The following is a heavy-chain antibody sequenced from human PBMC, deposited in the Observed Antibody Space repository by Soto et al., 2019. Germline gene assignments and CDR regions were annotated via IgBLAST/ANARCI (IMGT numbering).Heavy chain of an antibody. CDR2: ISAYNGNT. Sequence: ASVKVSCKASGYTFTSYGISWVRQAPGQGLEWMGWISAYNGNTNYAQKFQGRVTMTTDTSTSTAYMELRSLRSDDTAVYYCARGHGFVVVPAAILRGAFDIWGQGTMVTVSS. J-gene: IGHJ3*02. D-gene: IGHD2-2*02. V-gene: IGHV1-18*01. CDR1: GYTFTSYG. CDR3: ARGHGFVVVPAAILRGAFDI.